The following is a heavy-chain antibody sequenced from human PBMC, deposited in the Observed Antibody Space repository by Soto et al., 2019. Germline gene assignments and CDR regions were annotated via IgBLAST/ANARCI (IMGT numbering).Heavy chain of an antibody. Sequence: PGESLKISCKGSGYSFTSYWIGWVRQMPGKGLEWMGIIYPGDSDTRYSPSFQGQVTISADKSISTAYLQWSSLKASDTAMYYCSGIKGRAGRTGNYYFDYWGQGTLVTVSS. D-gene: IGHD1-26*01. CDR2: IYPGDSDT. CDR3: SGIKGRAGRTGNYYFDY. V-gene: IGHV5-51*01. CDR1: GYSFTSYW. J-gene: IGHJ4*02.